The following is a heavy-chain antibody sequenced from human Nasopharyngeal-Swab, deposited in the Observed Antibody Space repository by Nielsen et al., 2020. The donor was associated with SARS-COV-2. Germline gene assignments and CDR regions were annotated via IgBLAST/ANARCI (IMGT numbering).Heavy chain of an antibody. CDR3: ARENSSSYYYYMDV. CDR1: GGSFSGYY. J-gene: IGHJ6*03. CDR2: INHSGST. Sequence: GSLRLSCAVYGGSFSGYYWSWIRQPPGKGLEWIGEINHSGSTNYNPSLKSRVTISVDTSKNQFSLKLSSVTAADTAVYYCARENSSSYYYYMDVWGKGTTVTVSS. V-gene: IGHV4-34*01. D-gene: IGHD5-18*01.